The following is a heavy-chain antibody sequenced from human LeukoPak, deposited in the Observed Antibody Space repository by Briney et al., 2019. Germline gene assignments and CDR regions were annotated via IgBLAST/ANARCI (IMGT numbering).Heavy chain of an antibody. CDR1: GFTFSNYW. CDR3: YGGNAEH. V-gene: IGHV3-74*03. D-gene: IGHD4-23*01. CDR2: INTDGSST. J-gene: IGHJ1*01. Sequence: GGSLRLSCAASGFTFSNYWMHWVRQAPGKGLMWVSGINTDGSSTMYADSVKGRFTISRDNAKNTLYLQMNSLGGEDTAVYHCYGGNAEHWGQGTLVTVSS.